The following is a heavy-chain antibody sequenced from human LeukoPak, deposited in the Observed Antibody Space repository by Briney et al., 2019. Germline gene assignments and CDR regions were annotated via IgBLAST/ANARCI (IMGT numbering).Heavy chain of an antibody. D-gene: IGHD3-22*01. CDR1: GYTLTELS. CDR2: FDPEDGET. V-gene: IGHV1-24*01. J-gene: IGHJ4*02. CDR3: ATGRYDSSGYPNY. Sequence: ASVNVSCKVSGYTLTELSMHWVRQAPGKGLEWMGGFDPEDGETIYAQKFQGRVTMTEDTSTDTAYMELSSLRSEDTAVYYCATGRYDSSGYPNYWGQGTLSPSPQ.